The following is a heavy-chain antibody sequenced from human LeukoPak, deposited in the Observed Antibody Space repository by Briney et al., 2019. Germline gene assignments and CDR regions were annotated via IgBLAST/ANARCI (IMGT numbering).Heavy chain of an antibody. J-gene: IGHJ6*03. CDR2: ISYDGHNT. D-gene: IGHD3-22*01. CDR1: GITLSNYW. CDR3: SSGFFYYYYMDV. Sequence: GGSLRLSCAASGITLSNYWIHWVRQAPGKGLVWVSRISYDGHNTNYADSVKGRFTISRDNAKNTLYLQMNSLRAEDTAVYYCSSGFFYYYYMDVWGKGTTVTISS. V-gene: IGHV3-74*01.